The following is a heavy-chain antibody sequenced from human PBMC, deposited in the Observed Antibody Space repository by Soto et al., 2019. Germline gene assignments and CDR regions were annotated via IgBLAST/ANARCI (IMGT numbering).Heavy chain of an antibody. Sequence: EVQLLESGGGLVQPGGSLRLSCAASGFTFSSYAMSWVRQAPGKGLEWVSAISGSGGSTYCADSVKGRFTISRDNSKNTLYLQMNSLRAEDTAVYYCAKFQLWEHDAFDIWGQGTMVTVSS. CDR2: ISGSGGST. J-gene: IGHJ3*02. CDR1: GFTFSSYA. CDR3: AKFQLWEHDAFDI. D-gene: IGHD5-18*01. V-gene: IGHV3-23*01.